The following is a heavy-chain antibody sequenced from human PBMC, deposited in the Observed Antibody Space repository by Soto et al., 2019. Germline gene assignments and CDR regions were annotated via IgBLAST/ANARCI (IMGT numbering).Heavy chain of an antibody. CDR2: ISYDGSNK. CDR1: GFTFSSYA. Sequence: QVQLVESGGGVVQPGRSLRLSCAASGFTFSSYAMHWVRRAPGKGLEWVAVISYDGSNKYYADSVKGRFTISRDNSKNTLYLQMNSLRAEDTAVYYCARGEVEGYCSSTSCPYYYYGMDVWGQGTTVTVSS. V-gene: IGHV3-30-3*01. CDR3: ARGEVEGYCSSTSCPYYYYGMDV. D-gene: IGHD2-2*01. J-gene: IGHJ6*02.